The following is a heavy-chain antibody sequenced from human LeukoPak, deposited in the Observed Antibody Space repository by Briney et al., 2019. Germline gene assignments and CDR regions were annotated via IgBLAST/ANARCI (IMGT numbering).Heavy chain of an antibody. J-gene: IGHJ4*02. V-gene: IGHV3-7*05. Sequence: GGSLRLSCAASGFTFSSYWMSWVRQAPGKGLEWVANIKQGGSQKYYVDSVKGRFIISRDNAKSSLFLQMNSLRDEDTAVYYCARELPTYYFDYWGQGSLVAVSS. CDR3: ARELPTYYFDY. CDR1: GFTFSSYW. CDR2: IKQGGSQK. D-gene: IGHD2-15*01.